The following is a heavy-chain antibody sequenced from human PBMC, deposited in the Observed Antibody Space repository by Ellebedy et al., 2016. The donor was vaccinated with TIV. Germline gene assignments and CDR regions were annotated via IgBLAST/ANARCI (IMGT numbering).Heavy chain of an antibody. CDR1: GFTFSSYA. CDR2: ISSNGGST. D-gene: IGHD6-13*01. Sequence: GESLKISCSASGFTFSSYAMHWVRQAPGKGLEYVSAISSNGGSTYYADSVKGRFTISRDNSKNTLYLQMNSLRAEDTAVYYCAREGADSSQNYYYGMDVWGQGTTVTVSS. J-gene: IGHJ6*02. CDR3: AREGADSSQNYYYGMDV. V-gene: IGHV3-64*04.